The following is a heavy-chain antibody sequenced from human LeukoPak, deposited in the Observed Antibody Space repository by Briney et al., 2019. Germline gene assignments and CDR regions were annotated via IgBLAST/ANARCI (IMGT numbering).Heavy chain of an antibody. D-gene: IGHD3-16*01. CDR3: ARDQPLYYFDY. J-gene: IGHJ4*02. CDR2: ISSSGSTI. Sequence: GGSLSLSCQASGFTFISYEMNWVRKAPGKGLEWVSYISSSGSTIYYADSVKGRFTISRDNAKNSLYLQMNSLRAEDTAVYYCARDQPLYYFDYWGQGTLVTVSS. CDR1: GFTFISYE. V-gene: IGHV3-48*03.